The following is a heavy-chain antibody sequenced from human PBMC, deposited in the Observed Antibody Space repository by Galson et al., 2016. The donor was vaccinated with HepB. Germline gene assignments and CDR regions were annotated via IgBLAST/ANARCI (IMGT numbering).Heavy chain of an antibody. CDR3: VRLDGFRSGMVDY. Sequence: SGAEVKEPGESLRISCKGSGYSFTSYWISWVRQRPGKGLEWMGRIDPSDSYTNYSPSFEGHVPFSADKSISIAYLQWRSLKASDTAMYFCVRLDGFRSGMVDYWGQGTLVTVSS. V-gene: IGHV5-10-1*01. CDR1: GYSFTSYW. J-gene: IGHJ4*02. D-gene: IGHD3-10*01. CDR2: IDPSDSYT.